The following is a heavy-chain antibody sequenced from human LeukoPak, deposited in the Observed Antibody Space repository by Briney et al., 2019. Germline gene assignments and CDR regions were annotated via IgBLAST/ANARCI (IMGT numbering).Heavy chain of an antibody. CDR2: ISAYNGNT. Sequence: ASVKVPCKASGYTFTSYGISWVRQAPGQGHEWMGWISAYNGNTNYAQKLQGRVTMTTDTSTSTAYMELRSLRSDDTAVYYCARGLGSCSSTSCYVGGDFDYWGQGTLVTVSS. V-gene: IGHV1-18*01. CDR1: GYTFTSYG. D-gene: IGHD2-2*01. J-gene: IGHJ4*02. CDR3: ARGLGSCSSTSCYVGGDFDY.